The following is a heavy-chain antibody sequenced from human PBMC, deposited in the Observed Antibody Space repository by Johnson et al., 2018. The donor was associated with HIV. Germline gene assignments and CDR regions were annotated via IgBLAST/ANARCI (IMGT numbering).Heavy chain of an antibody. CDR2: ISYDESNK. V-gene: IGHV3-30*04. CDR3: ARDRAYYDFWSGYPENYDAFDI. CDR1: GFTLRSYA. Sequence: QMLLVESGGGVVQPGRSLRLSCGASGFTLRSYAMHWVRQAPGKGLEWVAVISYDESNKYYVDSVKGRFTISRDNSKNTLYLQMNSLRAEDTAVYYCARDRAYYDFWSGYPENYDAFDIWGRGTRVTVSS. D-gene: IGHD3-3*01. J-gene: IGHJ3*02.